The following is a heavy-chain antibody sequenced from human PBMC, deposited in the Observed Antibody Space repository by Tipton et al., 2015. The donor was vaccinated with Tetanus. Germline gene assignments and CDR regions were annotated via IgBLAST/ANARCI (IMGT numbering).Heavy chain of an antibody. CDR3: ARVHGFDPSNLDY. J-gene: IGHJ4*02. CDR1: GYAFTGYY. CDR2: VSPDSGGT. D-gene: IGHD5-12*01. V-gene: IGHV1-2*02. Sequence: QMQLVQSGAEVKKPGASVKVSCKASGYAFTGYYIHWVRQAPGQGLEWMGWVSPDSGGTNLALRFQSRVTLTSDTSSDTAYMEMSRLSFDDTANYYCARVHGFDPSNLDYWGRGTVVTVSS.